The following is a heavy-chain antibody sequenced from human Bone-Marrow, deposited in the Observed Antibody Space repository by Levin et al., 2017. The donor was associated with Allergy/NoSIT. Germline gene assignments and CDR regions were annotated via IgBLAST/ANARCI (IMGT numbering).Heavy chain of an antibody. Sequence: GGSLRLSCAASGFIFSNYDIHWVRQAPGKGLDWVAIISSDGSNKYYADSVKGRFTMSRDNSKNTLYLQMNSLRAEDTAVYFCARGLTLVDCWGQGTLVIVSS. CDR1: GFIFSNYD. J-gene: IGHJ4*02. CDR2: ISSDGSNK. D-gene: IGHD6-13*01. CDR3: ARGLTLVDC. V-gene: IGHV3-30-3*01.